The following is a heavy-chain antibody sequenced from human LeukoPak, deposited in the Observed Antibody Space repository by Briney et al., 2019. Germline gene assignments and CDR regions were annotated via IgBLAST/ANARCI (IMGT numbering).Heavy chain of an antibody. V-gene: IGHV4-59*01. CDR2: IYYSGST. CDR1: GGSISSYY. CDR3: AREESSSWYNYGLDI. J-gene: IGHJ6*02. Sequence: PSETLSLTCTVSGGSISSYYWSWIRQPPGKGLEWIGYIYYSGSTKYNPSLRSRVSISVDTSKTQSSLKLSSVTAADTAVYYCAREESSSWYNYGLDIWGQGTTVTVSS. D-gene: IGHD6-13*01.